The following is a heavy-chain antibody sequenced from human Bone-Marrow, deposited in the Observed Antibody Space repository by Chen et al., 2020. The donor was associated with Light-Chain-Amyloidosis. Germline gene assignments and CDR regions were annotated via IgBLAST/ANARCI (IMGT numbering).Heavy chain of an antibody. CDR2: IYAVAST. CDR3: AFRSRDCFSGGPCYGDAFNV. J-gene: IGHJ3*01. V-gene: IGHV3-53*02. Sequence: EVQLVETGGGVIQPGGSLRLSCAASGFSVSGNYMTWVRQAPGRGLEWVSLIYAVASTCYAESLKGRVTISRDISENTLILQMSSLLADDTAVYYCAFRSRDCFSGGPCYGDAFNVWGQGTVVTVSS. D-gene: IGHD2-21*02. CDR1: GFSVSGNY.